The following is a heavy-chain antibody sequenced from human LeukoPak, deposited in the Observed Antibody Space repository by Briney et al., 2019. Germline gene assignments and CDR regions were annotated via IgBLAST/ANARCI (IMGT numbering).Heavy chain of an antibody. Sequence: ASVKVSCKASGYTFTGYYMHWVRQAPGQGLEWMGWINPNSGGTNYAQKFQGRVTMTRDTSISTAYMELSRLRSDDTAVYYRARGGDSDYYYYYMDVWGKGTTVTISS. CDR2: INPNSGGT. CDR1: GYTFTGYY. V-gene: IGHV1-2*02. J-gene: IGHJ6*03. D-gene: IGHD3-16*01. CDR3: ARGGDSDYYYYYMDV.